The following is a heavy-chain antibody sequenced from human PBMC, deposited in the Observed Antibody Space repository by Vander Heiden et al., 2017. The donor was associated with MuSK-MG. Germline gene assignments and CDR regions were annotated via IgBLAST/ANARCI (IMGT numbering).Heavy chain of an antibody. D-gene: IGHD3-16*01. Sequence: EVQLVESGGGLVQHGGSLRLSCAVSGLTFRNYWMSWVRQAPGKGLEWVANINEDGSEKYYVDSVKGRFTISRDNAENSLYLQLSSVRAEDTAVFYCVRGHRDLVYWGQGTLVTVSS. CDR3: VRGHRDLVY. CDR2: INEDGSEK. V-gene: IGHV3-7*01. CDR1: GLTFRNYW. J-gene: IGHJ4*02.